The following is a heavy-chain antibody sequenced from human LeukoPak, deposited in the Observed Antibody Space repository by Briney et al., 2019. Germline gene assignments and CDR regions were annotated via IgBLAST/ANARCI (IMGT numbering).Heavy chain of an antibody. Sequence: SETLSLTCTVSGGSISSGGYYWNWFRQHPGKGLEWIGYINYSGGTFYNPSLKSRVTISVDTSKSQFSLKLSSVTAADTAVYYCARRLTGDGAPFDYWGQGTLVTVSS. J-gene: IGHJ4*02. CDR1: GGSISSGGYY. CDR2: INYSGGT. CDR3: ARRLTGDGAPFDY. V-gene: IGHV4-31*03. D-gene: IGHD7-27*01.